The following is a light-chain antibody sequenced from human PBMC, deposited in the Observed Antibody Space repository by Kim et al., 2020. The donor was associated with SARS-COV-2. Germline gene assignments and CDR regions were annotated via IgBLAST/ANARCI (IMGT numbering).Light chain of an antibody. Sequence: ASVGARVNITCRADQSITNDLNWYQQKPGKVPNVLIYSASSLQGGVPSRFSGSGSGTDFTLTISSLQPEDFATYYCQQTYSLPLSFGGGTKLEI. J-gene: IGKJ4*01. V-gene: IGKV1-39*01. CDR3: QQTYSLPLS. CDR2: SAS. CDR1: QSITND.